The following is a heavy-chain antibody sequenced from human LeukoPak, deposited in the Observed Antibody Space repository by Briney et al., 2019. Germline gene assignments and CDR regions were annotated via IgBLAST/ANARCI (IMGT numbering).Heavy chain of an antibody. V-gene: IGHV1-2*02. D-gene: IGHD6-6*01. CDR3: ARTSIAARRADFDY. CDR2: INSNSGGT. CDR1: GYTFTDYY. Sequence: ASVKVSCKTSGYTFTDYYIHWMRQAPGQGLEWMGWINSNSGGTSYAQKFQGRVTLTRDTPTRTAFMELNWLTSDDTAVYYCARTSIAARRADFDYWGQGTVVTVSS. J-gene: IGHJ4*02.